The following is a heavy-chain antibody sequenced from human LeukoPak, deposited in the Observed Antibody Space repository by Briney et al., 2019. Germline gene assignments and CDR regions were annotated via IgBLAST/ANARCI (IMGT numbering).Heavy chain of an antibody. CDR1: GYTFTSYA. V-gene: IGHV7-4-1*02. CDR2: INTNTGNP. Sequence: ASVKVSCKASGYTFTSYAMNWVRQAPGQGLEWMGWINTNTGNPTYAQGFTGRFVFSLDTSVSTAYLQISSLKAEDTAVYYCARDTHSSGWPLEDYWGQGTLVTVSS. CDR3: ARDTHSSGWPLEDY. J-gene: IGHJ4*02. D-gene: IGHD6-19*01.